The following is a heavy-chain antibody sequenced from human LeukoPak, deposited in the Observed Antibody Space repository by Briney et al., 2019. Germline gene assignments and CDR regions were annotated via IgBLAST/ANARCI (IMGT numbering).Heavy chain of an antibody. J-gene: IGHJ6*03. CDR3: GRGARPPHYYYYMDV. Sequence: SVKVSCKASGYTFTSYGISWVRQAPGQGLEWMGGIIPIFGTANYAQKFQGRVTITADKSTSTAYMEVSSLRSEDTAVYYCGRGARPPHYYYYMDVWGKGTTVTVSS. CDR2: IIPIFGTA. V-gene: IGHV1-69*06. CDR1: GYTFTSYG. D-gene: IGHD5-12*01.